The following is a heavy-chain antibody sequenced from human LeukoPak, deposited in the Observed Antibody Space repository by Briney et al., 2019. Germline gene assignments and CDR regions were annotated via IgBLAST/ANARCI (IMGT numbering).Heavy chain of an antibody. CDR2: IWNSGST. V-gene: IGHV4-31*06. Sequence: SETLSLTCSVSGDSTSSRTYYWTWIRQHPEKGLEWIGYIWNSGSTNYNPALKSRVTISVDTSKNQFSLKLTSVTAADTAIYPNWFDPWGQGILVIVSS. CDR3: WFDP. CDR1: GDSTSSRTYY. J-gene: IGHJ5*02.